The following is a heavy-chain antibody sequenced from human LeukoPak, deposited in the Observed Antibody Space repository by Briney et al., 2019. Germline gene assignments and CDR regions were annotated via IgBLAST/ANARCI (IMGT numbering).Heavy chain of an antibody. CDR2: IYYSGST. D-gene: IGHD3-22*01. CDR3: ASYYYDSSGYYNY. V-gene: IGHV4-59*12. Sequence: SETLSLTCTVSGGSISSYYWSWIRQPPGKGLEWIGYIYYSGSTNYNPSLKSRVTISVDTSKNQFSLKLSSVTAADTAVYYCASYYYDSSGYYNYWGQGTLVTVSS. CDR1: GGSISSYY. J-gene: IGHJ4*02.